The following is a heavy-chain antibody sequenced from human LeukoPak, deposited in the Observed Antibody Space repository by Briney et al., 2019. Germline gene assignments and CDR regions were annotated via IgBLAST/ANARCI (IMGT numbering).Heavy chain of an antibody. J-gene: IGHJ4*02. D-gene: IGHD3-22*01. CDR3: AKAEYDSSGYYFDY. CDR2: IRYDGSNK. Sequence: GGSLRLSCAASGFTFSSYGMHWVRQAPGKGLEWVTFIRYDGSNKYYADSVKGRFTISRDNSKNTLYLQMNSLRAEDTAVYYCAKAEYDSSGYYFDYWGQGTLVTVSS. V-gene: IGHV3-30*02. CDR1: GFTFSSYG.